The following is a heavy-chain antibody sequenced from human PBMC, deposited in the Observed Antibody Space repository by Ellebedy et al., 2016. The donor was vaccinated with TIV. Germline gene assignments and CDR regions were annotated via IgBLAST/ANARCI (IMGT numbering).Heavy chain of an antibody. CDR3: ARVIDIVATTMGNWFDP. CDR1: GYTFTSYG. V-gene: IGHV1-18*04. Sequence: ASVKVSXKASGYTFTSYGISWVRQAPGQGLEWMGWISAYNGNTNYAQKLQGRVTMTTDTSTSTAYMELRSLRSDDTAVYYCARVIDIVATTMGNWFDPWGQGTLVTVSS. CDR2: ISAYNGNT. D-gene: IGHD5-12*01. J-gene: IGHJ5*02.